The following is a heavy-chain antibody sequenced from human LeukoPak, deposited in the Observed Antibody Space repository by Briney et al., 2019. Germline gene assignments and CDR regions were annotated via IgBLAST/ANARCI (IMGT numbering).Heavy chain of an antibody. V-gene: IGHV1-8*01. Sequence: ASVTVSFKASGSTFTSYAINWVRQAPGQGLEWMGWMNPNSGNTGYAQKFQGRVTMTRNTSISTAYMELSSLRSEDTAVYYCAAGPYYYYGMDVWGQGTTVTVSS. D-gene: IGHD1-14*01. CDR2: MNPNSGNT. CDR1: GSTFTSYA. CDR3: AAGPYYYYGMDV. J-gene: IGHJ6*02.